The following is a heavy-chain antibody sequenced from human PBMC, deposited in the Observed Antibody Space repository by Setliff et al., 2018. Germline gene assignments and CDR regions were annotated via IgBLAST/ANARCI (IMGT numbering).Heavy chain of an antibody. CDR1: GYTFTKYG. J-gene: IGHJ6*03. D-gene: IGHD3-22*01. CDR3: AREGRRYYDSSGYYYAPYYYYYMDV. CDR2: ISAYNDNT. V-gene: IGHV1-18*01. Sequence: DSVKVSCKASGYTFTKYGISWVRQAPGQGLDWMGWISAYNDNTNYAQKVQGRVTMTTDTSTSTDYMELRGLTSDDTAVYYCAREGRRYYDSSGYYYAPYYYYYMDVWGKGTTVTVS.